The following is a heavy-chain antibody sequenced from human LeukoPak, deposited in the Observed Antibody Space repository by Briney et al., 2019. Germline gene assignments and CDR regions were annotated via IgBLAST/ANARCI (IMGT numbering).Heavy chain of an antibody. Sequence: GGSLRLSCAASGFTFSSSWMSWVRQAPGKGLEWVANIKQDGSEKYYVDSVKGRSTISRDNTKNSLYLQMDSLRAEDTAVYYCARISIAVAGADYWGQGTLVTVSS. V-gene: IGHV3-7*01. CDR3: ARISIAVAGADY. D-gene: IGHD6-19*01. J-gene: IGHJ4*02. CDR2: IKQDGSEK. CDR1: GFTFSSSW.